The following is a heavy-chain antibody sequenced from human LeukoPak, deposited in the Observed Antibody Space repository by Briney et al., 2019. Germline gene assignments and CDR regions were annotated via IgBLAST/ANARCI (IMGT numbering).Heavy chain of an antibody. J-gene: IGHJ5*02. D-gene: IGHD6-19*01. Sequence: SETLSLTCTVSGGSISNYYWSWIRQPPTKGLECIGYIYYSGSTNYNPSLKSRVTISVDTSKNQFSLKLGSVTAADTAVYYCARIIIGSGWSEGTNWFDPWGQGTLVTVSS. V-gene: IGHV4-59*01. CDR2: IYYSGST. CDR1: GGSISNYY. CDR3: ARIIIGSGWSEGTNWFDP.